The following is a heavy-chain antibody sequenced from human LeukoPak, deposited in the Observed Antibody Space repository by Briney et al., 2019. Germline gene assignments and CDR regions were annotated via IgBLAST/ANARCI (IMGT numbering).Heavy chain of an antibody. Sequence: RTGGSLRFSCAAPGFTFSSYEMNWVRQAPGKGLEWVSYISSSGSTIYYADSVKGRFTISRDNAKNSLYLQMNSLRAEDTAVYYCARSGTPSSSWYYFDYWGQGTLVTVSS. J-gene: IGHJ4*02. V-gene: IGHV3-48*03. D-gene: IGHD6-13*01. CDR3: ARSGTPSSSWYYFDY. CDR2: ISSSGSTI. CDR1: GFTFSSYE.